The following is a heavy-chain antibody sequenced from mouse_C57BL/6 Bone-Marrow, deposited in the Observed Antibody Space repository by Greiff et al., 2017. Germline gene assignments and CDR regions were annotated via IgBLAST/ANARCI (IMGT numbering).Heavy chain of an antibody. CDR3: ARRGGWDWYFDV. CDR1: GYAFSSSW. V-gene: IGHV1-82*01. D-gene: IGHD1-1*02. CDR2: IYPGDGDT. Sequence: VQLQQSGPELVKPGASVKISCKASGYAFSSSWMNWVKQRPGQGLEWIGRIYPGDGDTNYNGKFKGKATLTADKSSSTAYMQLSRLTSEDSAVYFCARRGGWDWYFDVWGTGTTVTVSS. J-gene: IGHJ1*03.